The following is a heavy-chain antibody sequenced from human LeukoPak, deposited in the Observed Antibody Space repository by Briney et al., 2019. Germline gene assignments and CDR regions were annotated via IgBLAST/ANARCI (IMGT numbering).Heavy chain of an antibody. CDR2: FIPFLDIP. V-gene: IGHV1-69*04. CDR1: GDTFSSYA. Sequence: SVKVSCKASGDTFSSYAISWIRQAPGQGLEWMGRFIPFLDIPNTAQKFQGRVTITADESTSTAYMELSSLRSEDTAVYYCARMAEYSSSHYFDYWGQGTLVTVSS. D-gene: IGHD6-6*01. CDR3: ARMAEYSSSHYFDY. J-gene: IGHJ4*02.